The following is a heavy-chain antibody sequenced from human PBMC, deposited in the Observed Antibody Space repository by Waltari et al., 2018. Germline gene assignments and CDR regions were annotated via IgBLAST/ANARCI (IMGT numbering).Heavy chain of an antibody. CDR1: GFTDSIYW. D-gene: IGHD4-17*01. V-gene: IGHV3-74*01. CDR2: SNSDGSST. Sequence: EVQLVESGGGLVQPGGSLRLPCAASGFTDSIYWMHWVRQAPGKGLGWVSRSNSDGSSTSYADSVKGRFTISKDNAKNTVYLQMNSLRAEDTAIYYCARGARRTTVTTGWWYFDLWGRGTLVTVSS. J-gene: IGHJ2*01. CDR3: ARGARRTTVTTGWWYFDL.